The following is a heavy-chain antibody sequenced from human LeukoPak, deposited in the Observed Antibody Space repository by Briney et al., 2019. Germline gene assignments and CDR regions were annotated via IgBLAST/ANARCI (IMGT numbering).Heavy chain of an antibody. CDR1: GFTFSNSW. J-gene: IGHJ4*02. D-gene: IGHD2-15*01. CDR2: INQNGGEK. V-gene: IGHV3-7*05. CDR3: AKGRCSGGSCYGRGFDY. Sequence: PGGSLRLSCAASGFTFSNSWMTWVRQAPGKGLEWVANINQNGGEKEYVDSVKGRFTISRDNAKNTLYLQMNSLRAEDTAVYYCAKGRCSGGSCYGRGFDYWGQGTLVTVSS.